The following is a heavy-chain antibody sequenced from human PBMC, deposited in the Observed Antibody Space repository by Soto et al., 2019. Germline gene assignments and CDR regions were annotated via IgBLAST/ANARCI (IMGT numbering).Heavy chain of an antibody. J-gene: IGHJ4*02. V-gene: IGHV4-34*01. CDR2: IGHSGST. CDR3: ARHGGYYFDY. CDR1: GGSLSGYY. D-gene: IGHD3-16*01. Sequence: SETLSLTCAVYGGSLSGYYWSWIRQPPGKGLEWIGEIGHSGSTIYNPSLESRVTISEGSSNNQFSLKLNSVTAADTAVYYCARHGGYYFDYWGQGAPVTVSS.